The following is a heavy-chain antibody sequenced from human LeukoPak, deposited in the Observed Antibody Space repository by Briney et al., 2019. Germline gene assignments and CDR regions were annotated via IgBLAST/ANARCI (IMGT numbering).Heavy chain of an antibody. D-gene: IGHD1-26*01. CDR3: AKRRYGSYGDFDV. V-gene: IGHV3-23*01. Sequence: GGSLRLSCAASGFTFSNYDMIWVRQAPGKGLEWVSAIVGGGGSTNYADSVEGRFTISKDIARNTLYLQMNSLRVEDTAVYYCAKRRYGSYGDFDVWGRGTLVTVSS. CDR1: GFTFSNYD. CDR2: IVGGGGST. J-gene: IGHJ4*02.